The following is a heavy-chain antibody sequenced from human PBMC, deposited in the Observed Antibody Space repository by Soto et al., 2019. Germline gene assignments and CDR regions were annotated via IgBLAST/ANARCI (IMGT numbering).Heavy chain of an antibody. D-gene: IGHD6-13*01. CDR1: GGSISSGDYY. V-gene: IGHV4-30-4*01. CDR3: ARQGIEAAGSDYGMDV. CDR2: IYYSGST. J-gene: IGHJ6*02. Sequence: SETLSLTCTVSGGSISSGDYYWSWIRQPPGKGLEWIGYIYYSGSTYYNPSLKSRVTISVDTSKNQFSLKLSSVTAADTAVYYCARQGIEAAGSDYGMDVWGQGTTVTVSS.